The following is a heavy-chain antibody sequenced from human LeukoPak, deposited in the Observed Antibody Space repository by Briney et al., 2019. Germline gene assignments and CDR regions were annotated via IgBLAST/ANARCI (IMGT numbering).Heavy chain of an antibody. CDR3: ARHGGAYSFDF. CDR2: IQNSGTT. CDR1: GGSISSYF. D-gene: IGHD2-15*01. J-gene: IGHJ4*02. V-gene: IGHV4-59*08. Sequence: SETLSLTCSVSGGSISSYFWSWIRQPPGKGLEWIAYIQNSGTTYYNPSLKSRVTISVDTSKNQFSLKVNSMTAADTAVYYRARHGGAYSFDFWGQGALVTVSS.